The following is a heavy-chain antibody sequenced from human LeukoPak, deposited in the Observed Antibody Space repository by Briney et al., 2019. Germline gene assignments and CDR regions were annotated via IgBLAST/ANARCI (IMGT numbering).Heavy chain of an antibody. Sequence: ASVKVSCKASGYTFTSYGISWVRQAPGQGLEWMGWISAYNGNTNYAQKLQGRVTMTTDTSTSTAYMELRSLRSDDTAVYYCARVYCSSTSCYDRLIDYWGQGTLVTVSS. D-gene: IGHD2-2*01. CDR2: ISAYNGNT. J-gene: IGHJ4*02. CDR3: ARVYCSSTSCYDRLIDY. CDR1: GYTFTSYG. V-gene: IGHV1-18*01.